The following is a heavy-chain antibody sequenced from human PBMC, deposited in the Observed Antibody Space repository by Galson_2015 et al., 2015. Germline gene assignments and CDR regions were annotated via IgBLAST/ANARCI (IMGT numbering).Heavy chain of an antibody. J-gene: IGHJ3*02. V-gene: IGHV3-23*01. CDR1: GFTFRSYA. CDR3: AKGLSWGAFDI. CDR2: ISGSGDST. D-gene: IGHD3-16*01. Sequence: SLRLSCAASGFTFRSYAMTWVRQAPGKRLEWVSGISGSGDSTYYADSVKGRFTISRDNSKNTLYLQMNSLRAEDTAVYYCAKGLSWGAFDIWGQGTMVTVSS.